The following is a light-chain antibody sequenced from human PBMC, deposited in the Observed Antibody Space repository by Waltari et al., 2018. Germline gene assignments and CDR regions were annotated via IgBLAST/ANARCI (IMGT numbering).Light chain of an antibody. CDR2: NAS. Sequence: QSALTQPASVSGSPGQSLTISCTGTSSDVGGYNYVSWYQQHPGKAPKLMIYNASNRPSGVSNRFSGSKSGNTASLTISGLQAEDEADYYCSSYISSSTLELFGGGTSLTVL. CDR3: SSYISSSTLEL. J-gene: IGLJ2*01. CDR1: SSDVGGYNY. V-gene: IGLV2-14*03.